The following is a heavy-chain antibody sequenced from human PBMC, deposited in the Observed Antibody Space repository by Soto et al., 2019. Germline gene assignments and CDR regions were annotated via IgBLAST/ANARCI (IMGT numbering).Heavy chain of an antibody. CDR3: ARDQGRPLSGYFQH. CDR2: TYYRSKWYN. Sequence: KQSQTLSLTCAISGDSVSSNSAAWNWIRQSPSRGLEWLGRTYYRSKWYNDYAVSVKSRITINPDTSKNQFSLQLNSVTPEDTAVYYCARDQGRPLSGYFQHWGQGTLVTVSS. V-gene: IGHV6-1*01. D-gene: IGHD3-10*01. CDR1: GDSVSSNSAA. J-gene: IGHJ1*01.